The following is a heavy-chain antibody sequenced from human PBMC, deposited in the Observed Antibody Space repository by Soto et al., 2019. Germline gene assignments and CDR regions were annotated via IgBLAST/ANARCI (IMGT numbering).Heavy chain of an antibody. V-gene: IGHV4-38-2*02. Sequence: SETLSLTCTVSGYSISSGSYWGWIRQPPGKGPEWIASIYHGGTTFYNPSLKSRVTVSVDKSNNQFSLKLRSVTAADTAVYYCGKAHVMVAGGSNFDYWGHGTLVTVSS. J-gene: IGHJ4*01. CDR2: IYHGGTT. D-gene: IGHD2-15*01. CDR1: GYSISSGSY. CDR3: GKAHVMVAGGSNFDY.